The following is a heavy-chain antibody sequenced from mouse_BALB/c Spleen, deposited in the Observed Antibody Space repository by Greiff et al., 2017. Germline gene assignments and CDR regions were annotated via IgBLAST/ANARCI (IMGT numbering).Heavy chain of an antibody. CDR2: IRNKANGYTT. CDR3: ARDRGITTGYFDY. J-gene: IGHJ2*01. D-gene: IGHD2-4*01. Sequence: EVQRVESGGGLVQPGGSLRLSCATSGFTFTDYYMSWVRQPPGKALEWLGFIRNKANGYTTEYSASVKGRFTISRDNSQSILYLQMNTLRAEDSATYYCARDRGITTGYFDYWGQGTTLTVSS. V-gene: IGHV7-3*02. CDR1: GFTFTDYY.